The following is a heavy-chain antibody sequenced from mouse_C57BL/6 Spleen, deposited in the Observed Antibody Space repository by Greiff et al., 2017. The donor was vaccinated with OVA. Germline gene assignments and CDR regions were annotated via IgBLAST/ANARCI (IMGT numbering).Heavy chain of an antibody. CDR1: GYTFTGYW. Sequence: VQLQESGAELMKPGASVKLSCKATGYTFTGYWIEWVKQRPGHGLEWIGEIIPGNGSTNYNEKFKSKATFTADTSSNTAYMQLSSLTTEDSAIYCCGRRGAVVAGDYWGQGTTLTVSS. V-gene: IGHV1-9*01. CDR2: IIPGNGST. CDR3: GRRGAVVAGDY. J-gene: IGHJ2*01. D-gene: IGHD1-1*01.